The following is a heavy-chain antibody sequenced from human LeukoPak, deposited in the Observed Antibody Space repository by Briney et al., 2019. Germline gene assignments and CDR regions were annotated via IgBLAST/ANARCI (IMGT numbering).Heavy chain of an antibody. D-gene: IGHD4-23*01. CDR2: VTNNGGRT. CDR3: AGRPVTDSRWTFNM. CDR1: GFTFSTYP. Sequence: PGGSLRLSCAASGFTFSTYPMTWVRQAPGKGLEWVSLVTNNGGRTFYADSVKGRFTISRDNSKDTLYLQMNSLRAEDTAVYYCAGRPVTDSRWTFNMWAQGTLVTVSS. V-gene: IGHV3-23*01. J-gene: IGHJ3*02.